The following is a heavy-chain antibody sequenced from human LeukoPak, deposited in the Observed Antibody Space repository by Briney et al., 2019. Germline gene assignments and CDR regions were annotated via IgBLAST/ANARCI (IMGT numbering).Heavy chain of an antibody. D-gene: IGHD6-19*01. CDR1: GGSISSSSYY. CDR3: ARALPGYSSGWYDY. J-gene: IGHJ4*02. CDR2: IYYSGST. Sequence: SETLSLTCTVSGGSISSSSYYWGWIRQPPGKGLEWIGSIYYSGSTYYNPSLKSRVTISVDTSKNQFSLKLSSVTAADTAVYYCARALPGYSSGWYDYWGQGTLVTVSS. V-gene: IGHV4-39*07.